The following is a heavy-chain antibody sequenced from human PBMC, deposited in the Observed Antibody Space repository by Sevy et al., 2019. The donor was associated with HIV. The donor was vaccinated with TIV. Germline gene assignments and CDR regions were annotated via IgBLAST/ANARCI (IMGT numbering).Heavy chain of an antibody. CDR1: GFTFRSYE. CDR3: ATSRRDDYNYYFEY. D-gene: IGHD4-4*01. V-gene: IGHV3-48*03. J-gene: IGHJ4*02. CDR2: ISTGGRTI. Sequence: GGSLRLSCEASGFTFRSYEMNWVRQAPGKGLEWLSYISTGGRTIYYTDSVKGRFTISRDNAKNSLHLQMNSLRDEDTAVYYCATSRRDDYNYYFEYWGQGTLVNVSS.